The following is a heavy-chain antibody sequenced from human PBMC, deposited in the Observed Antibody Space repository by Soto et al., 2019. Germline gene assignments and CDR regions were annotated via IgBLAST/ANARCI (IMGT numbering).Heavy chain of an antibody. J-gene: IGHJ4*02. CDR1: GFTFSSYA. V-gene: IGHV3-23*01. CDR2: ISGSGGST. D-gene: IGHD3-3*01. Sequence: EVQLLESGGGLVQPGGSLRLSCAASGFTFSSYAMSWVRQAPGKGLEWVSIISGSGGSTYYPDSVKGRFTISRDNSKNTLYMQMNIMRAEDMAVYYCAKLDCYYFWSGYKFYFDYWGQGFMVTVS. CDR3: AKLDCYYFWSGYKFYFDY.